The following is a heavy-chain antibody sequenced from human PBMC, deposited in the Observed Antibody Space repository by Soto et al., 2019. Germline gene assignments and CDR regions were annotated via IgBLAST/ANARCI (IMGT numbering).Heavy chain of an antibody. CDR2: IWYDGSKK. V-gene: IGHV3-33*01. CDR3: ATEGGLGSGFFLDS. Sequence: QVQLVESGGGVVQPGRSMRLSCAAAGFTFSSKGMHWVRQAPGKGLEWVAVIWYDGSKKYYADSVKGRFTISRDNSKNTLYLQMDSLRAEDTAVYYCATEGGLGSGFFLDSWGQGTLVTVSS. J-gene: IGHJ4*02. CDR1: GFTFSSKG. D-gene: IGHD6-19*01.